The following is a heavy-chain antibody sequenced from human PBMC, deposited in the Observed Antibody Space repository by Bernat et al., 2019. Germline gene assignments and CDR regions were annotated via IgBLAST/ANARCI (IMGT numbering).Heavy chain of an antibody. J-gene: IGHJ4*02. V-gene: IGHV1-69*04. CDR3: ASLRLGELSLETFDY. D-gene: IGHD3-16*02. CDR1: GGTFSSYA. CDR2: IIPILGIA. Sequence: QVQLVQSGAEVRKPGSSVKVSCKASGGTFSSYAISWVRQAPGQGLEWMGRIIPILGIANYAQKFQGRVTITADKSTNTAYMELSSLRSEDTAVYYCASLRLGELSLETFDYWGQGTLVTVSS.